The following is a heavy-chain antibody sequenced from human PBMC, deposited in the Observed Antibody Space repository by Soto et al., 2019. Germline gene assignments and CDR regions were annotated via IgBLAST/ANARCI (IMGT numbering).Heavy chain of an antibody. Sequence: PSETLSLTCTVSGGSISSYYWSWIRQPPGKGLEWIGYIYYSGSTNYNPSLKSRVTISVDTSKNQFSLKLSSGTAADTAVYYCARAPEFYYDILTGYYNNWFDPWGQGTLVTVSS. D-gene: IGHD3-9*01. V-gene: IGHV4-59*01. CDR3: ARAPEFYYDILTGYYNNWFDP. CDR2: IYYSGST. J-gene: IGHJ5*02. CDR1: GGSISSYY.